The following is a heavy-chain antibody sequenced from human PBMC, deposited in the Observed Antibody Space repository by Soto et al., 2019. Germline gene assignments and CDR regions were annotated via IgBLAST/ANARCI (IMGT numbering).Heavy chain of an antibody. CDR3: AHSPSTAPGYFDY. J-gene: IGHJ4*02. Sequence: QITLKESGPTLVKPTQTLTLTCAFSGSSLSTNGVGLAWIRQPPGKALEWLALIFWYDDRRYSPSLKSRLTIVKDTSKNQFVLTMTDMDAVDTAIYYGAHSPSTAPGYFDYWGQGTLVTVSS. D-gene: IGHD2-15*01. CDR2: IFWYDDR. CDR1: GSSLSTNGVG. V-gene: IGHV2-5*01.